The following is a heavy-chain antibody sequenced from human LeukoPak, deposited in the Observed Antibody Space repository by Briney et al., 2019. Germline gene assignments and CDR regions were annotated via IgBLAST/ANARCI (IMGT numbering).Heavy chain of an antibody. J-gene: IGHJ4*02. Sequence: ASVKVSCKASGYTFTSYYMHWVRLAPGQGLEWMGIINPSGGSTSYAQKFQGRVTMTRDTSTSTVYMELSSLRSEDTAVYYCASLKSGTTFDYWGQGTLVTVSS. CDR2: INPSGGST. CDR3: ASLKSGTTFDY. V-gene: IGHV1-46*01. D-gene: IGHD4-17*01. CDR1: GYTFTSYY.